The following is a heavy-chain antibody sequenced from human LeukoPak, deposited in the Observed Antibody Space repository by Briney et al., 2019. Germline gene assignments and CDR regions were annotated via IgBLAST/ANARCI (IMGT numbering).Heavy chain of an antibody. CDR2: INHSGST. Sequence: KPSETLSLTCAVYGGSFSGYYWSWIRQPPGKGLEWIGEINHSGSTNYNPSLKSRVTISVDTSKNQFSLKLSSVTAADTAVYYCARGTGSIVVVPAAMFRGYYYFDYWGQGTLVTVSS. CDR1: GGSFSGYY. D-gene: IGHD2-2*01. J-gene: IGHJ4*02. V-gene: IGHV4-34*01. CDR3: ARGTGSIVVVPAAMFRGYYYFDY.